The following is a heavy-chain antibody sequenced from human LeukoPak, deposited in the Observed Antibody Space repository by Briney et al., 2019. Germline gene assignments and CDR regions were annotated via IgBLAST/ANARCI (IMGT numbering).Heavy chain of an antibody. V-gene: IGHV3-66*01. D-gene: IGHD3-10*01. CDR3: ARSWYYYETGGYYFDY. J-gene: IGHJ4*02. CDR1: GFTVSGNY. CDR2: ILSGGST. Sequence: GGSLRLSCAASGFTVSGNYMSWVRQAPGKGLEWVALILSGGSTAYSDSVKGRFTISRDNSKNTSSLQMTSLRAEDTALYYCARSWYYYETGGYYFDYWGPGTLVTVSS.